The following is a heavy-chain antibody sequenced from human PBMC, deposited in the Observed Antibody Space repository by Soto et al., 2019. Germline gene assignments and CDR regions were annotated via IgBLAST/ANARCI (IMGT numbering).Heavy chain of an antibody. V-gene: IGHV3-49*03. D-gene: IGHD4-17*01. CDR3: TRVLWDYGDPKWYFDL. CDR2: IRSKAYGRTT. J-gene: IGHJ2*01. Sequence: GGSLRLSCITSGFTFGDYGMTWFRQAPGKGLEWVGFIRSKAYGRTTEYAASATDRFIISRDDSKRIAYLQMNSLKSDDTAVYYCTRVLWDYGDPKWYFDLWGRGTLVTVAS. CDR1: GFTFGDYG.